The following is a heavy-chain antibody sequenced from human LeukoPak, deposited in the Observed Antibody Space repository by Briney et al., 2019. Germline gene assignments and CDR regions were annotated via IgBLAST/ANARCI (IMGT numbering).Heavy chain of an antibody. CDR2: IYHSGST. D-gene: IGHD4-23*01. V-gene: IGHV4-30-2*01. Sequence: SETLSLTCAVSGGSISSGGYSWSWIRQPPGKGLEWIGYIYHSGSTYYNPSLKSRVTISVDRSKNQFSLKLSSVTAADTAVYYCARADDYGGNGDAFDIWGQGTMVTVSS. CDR1: GGSISSGGYS. J-gene: IGHJ3*02. CDR3: ARADDYGGNGDAFDI.